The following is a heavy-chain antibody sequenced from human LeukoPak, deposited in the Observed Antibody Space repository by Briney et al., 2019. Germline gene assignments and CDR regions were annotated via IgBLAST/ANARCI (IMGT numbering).Heavy chain of an antibody. CDR2: IGGDGSNT. V-gene: IGHV3-74*01. J-gene: IGHJ4*02. CDR3: ARGVRHDYDGRPPDY. D-gene: IGHD4-23*01. CDR1: GFTFRTYW. Sequence: GGSLRLSCGASGFTFRTYWMHWVRQAPGKGLVWVSRIGGDGSNTNFADSVRGRFAISRDNAKNTLYLQMNSLRAEDTAVYYCARGVRHDYDGRPPDYWGQGTLVTVSS.